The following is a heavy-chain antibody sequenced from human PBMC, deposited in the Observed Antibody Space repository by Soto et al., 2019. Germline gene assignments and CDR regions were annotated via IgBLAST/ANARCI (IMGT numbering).Heavy chain of an antibody. CDR1: GYTFTSYY. CDR3: ASGREGVYYDSSGCSVFDY. V-gene: IGHV1-46*01. D-gene: IGHD3-22*01. J-gene: IGHJ4*02. Sequence: ASVKVSCKASGYTFTSYYMHWVRQAPGQGLEWMGIINPSGGSTSYAQKFQGRVTMTRDTSISTAYMELSRLRSDDTAVYYCASGREGVYYDSSGCSVFDYWGQGTLVTVSS. CDR2: INPSGGST.